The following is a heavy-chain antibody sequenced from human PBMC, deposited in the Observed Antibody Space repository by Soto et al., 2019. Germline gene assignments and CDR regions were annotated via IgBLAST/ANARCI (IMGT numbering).Heavy chain of an antibody. V-gene: IGHV5-10-1*01. CDR2: IDPSDSYT. CDR1: GYSFTSYW. D-gene: IGHD6-6*01. Sequence: ESLKISCKGSGYSFTSYWISWVRQMPGKGLEWMGRIDPSDSYTNYSPSFQGHVTISADKSISTAYLQWSSLKASDTAMYYCASGGWDSSSSLGGLNGMDVWGQGTTVTVSS. J-gene: IGHJ6*02. CDR3: ASGGWDSSSSLGGLNGMDV.